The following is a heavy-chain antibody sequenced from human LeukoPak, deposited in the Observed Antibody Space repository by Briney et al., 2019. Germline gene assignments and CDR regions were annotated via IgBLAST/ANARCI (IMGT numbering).Heavy chain of an antibody. CDR1: GFTFSSYW. J-gene: IGHJ4*02. CDR2: ISSSGSTI. Sequence: GGSLRLSCAASGFTFSSYWMSWVRQAPGKGLEWVSYISSSGSTIYYADSVKGRFTISRDNAKNSLYLQMNSLRAEDTAVYYCARDHLEMATQIDYWGQGTLVTVSS. D-gene: IGHD5-24*01. CDR3: ARDHLEMATQIDY. V-gene: IGHV3-48*04.